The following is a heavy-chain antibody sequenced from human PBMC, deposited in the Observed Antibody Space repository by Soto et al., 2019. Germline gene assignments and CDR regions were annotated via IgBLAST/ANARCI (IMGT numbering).Heavy chain of an antibody. V-gene: IGHV4-34*01. CDR3: ARKKGRPGIAAAGDAFDI. CDR1: GGSFSGYY. CDR2: INHSGSP. Sequence: SETLSLTCAVYGGSFSGYYWSWIRQPPGKGLEWIGEINHSGSPNYNPSLKSRVTISVDTSKNQFSMKLSSVTAADTAVYYCARKKGRPGIAAAGDAFDIWGQGTMVTVSS. D-gene: IGHD6-13*01. J-gene: IGHJ3*02.